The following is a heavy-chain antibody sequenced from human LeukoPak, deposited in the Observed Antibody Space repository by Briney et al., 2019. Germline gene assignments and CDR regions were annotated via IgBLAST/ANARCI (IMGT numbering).Heavy chain of an antibody. CDR1: GYTFTIYG. Sequence: ASVKVSCKASGYTFTIYGISWVRQAPGQGLEWMGWISAYNGNTNYAQKLQGRVTMTTDTSTSTAYMELRSLRSDDTAVYYCARFTSIAARPDLFAFDIWGQGTMVTVSS. V-gene: IGHV1-18*01. J-gene: IGHJ3*02. CDR3: ARFTSIAARPDLFAFDI. D-gene: IGHD6-6*01. CDR2: ISAYNGNT.